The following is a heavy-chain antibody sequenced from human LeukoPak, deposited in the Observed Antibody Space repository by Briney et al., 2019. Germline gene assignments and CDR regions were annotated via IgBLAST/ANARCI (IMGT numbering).Heavy chain of an antibody. V-gene: IGHV3-30-3*01. CDR2: ISYDGSNK. D-gene: IGHD5-18*01. CDR1: GFTFSSYN. Sequence: PGGSLRLSCVASGFTFSSYNMHWVRQAPGKGLEWVAVISYDGSNKYYADSVKGRSTISRDNSKNTLYLQVNSLRPEDTAVYYCGRDTVGYGGAFDIWGQATILTVYS. CDR3: GRDTVGYGGAFDI. J-gene: IGHJ3*02.